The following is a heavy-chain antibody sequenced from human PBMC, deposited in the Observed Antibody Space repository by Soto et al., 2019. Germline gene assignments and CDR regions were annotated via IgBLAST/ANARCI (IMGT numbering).Heavy chain of an antibody. CDR3: ARARADYYGSENYYKGGFYYFDH. J-gene: IGHJ4*02. V-gene: IGHV4-34*01. Sequence: ASETLSLNSAVYGESLSVNSWTLIRQSPGKGLEWIGNINHSGSAIYNPSLKSRVTISVGTSNNQFFLELSSVTAADTAVYYCARARADYYGSENYYKGGFYYFDHWGQGTLVTVSS. CDR2: INHSGSA. CDR1: GESLSVNS. D-gene: IGHD3-10*01.